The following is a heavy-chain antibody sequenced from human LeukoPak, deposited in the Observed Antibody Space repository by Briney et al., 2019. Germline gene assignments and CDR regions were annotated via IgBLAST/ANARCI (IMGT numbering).Heavy chain of an antibody. J-gene: IGHJ4*02. V-gene: IGHV3-21*01. Sequence: PGGSLRLSCAASGFTFRSYSMNWVRQAPGKGLEWVSSISSSSSYIYDADSVKGRFTISRDNAKNSLYLQMNSLRAEDTAVYFCARGDYCGGDCYSSLSNYWGQGTLVTVSS. D-gene: IGHD2-21*02. CDR3: ARGDYCGGDCYSSLSNY. CDR1: GFTFRSYS. CDR2: ISSSSSYI.